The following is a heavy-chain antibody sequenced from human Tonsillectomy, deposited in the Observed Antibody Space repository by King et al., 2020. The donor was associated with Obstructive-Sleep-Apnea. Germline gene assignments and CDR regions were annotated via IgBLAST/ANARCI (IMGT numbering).Heavy chain of an antibody. CDR2: IYHRGRT. J-gene: IGHJ5*02. Sequence: LQLQESGPGLVKPSETLSLTCTVSGYSISSADYWGWIRQPPGKGLEWSGIIYHRGRTYYNPSLTSRVTISVDTSKNQYSLKLSSVTAVDTAVYYGARDVQTHHYDTSGNDRNWFDPWGQGTLVTVSS. V-gene: IGHV4-38-2*02. CDR1: GYSISSADY. CDR3: ARDVQTHHYDTSGNDRNWFDP. D-gene: IGHD3-22*01.